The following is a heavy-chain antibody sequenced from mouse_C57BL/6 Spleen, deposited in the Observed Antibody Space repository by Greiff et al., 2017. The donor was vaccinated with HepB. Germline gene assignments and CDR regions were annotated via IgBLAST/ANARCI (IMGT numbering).Heavy chain of an antibody. CDR3: ARGDGYHYAMDY. V-gene: IGHV1-82*01. Sequence: VKLQESGPELVKPGASVKISCKASGYAFSSSWMNWVKQRPGKGLEWIGRIYPGDGDTNYNGKFNGKATLTADKSSSTAYMQLSSLTSEDSAVYFCARGDGYHYAMDYWGQGTSVTVSS. CDR2: IYPGDGDT. CDR1: GYAFSSSW. J-gene: IGHJ4*01. D-gene: IGHD2-3*01.